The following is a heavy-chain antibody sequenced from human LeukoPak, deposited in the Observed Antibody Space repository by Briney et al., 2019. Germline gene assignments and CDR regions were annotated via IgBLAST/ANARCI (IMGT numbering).Heavy chain of an antibody. V-gene: IGHV3-9*01. CDR1: GSTFDNYA. J-gene: IGHJ4*02. Sequence: GGSLRLSCAASGSTFDNYAMHWVRQAPGKGLEWLSIISWNSGYIGYADSVKGRFTISRDNAKKSLDLQMNSLRAEDTAFYYCAKVRGTYSSGYFFDYWGQGTLVTVSS. CDR2: ISWNSGYI. D-gene: IGHD6-19*01. CDR3: AKVRGTYSSGYFFDY.